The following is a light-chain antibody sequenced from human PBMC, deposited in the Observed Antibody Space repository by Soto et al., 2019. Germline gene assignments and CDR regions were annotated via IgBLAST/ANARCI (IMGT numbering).Light chain of an antibody. CDR3: QQLNSYPHT. Sequence: DIVLTQSPGTLSLSPGERASLSCRASQSVSSGHLAWYQQKPGQAPRLLIYGASSRATGIPDRFSGSGSGTVFTLTISRLEPEDFATYYCQQLNSYPHTFGGGTKVDIK. J-gene: IGKJ4*01. CDR2: GAS. V-gene: IGKV3-20*01. CDR1: QSVSSGH.